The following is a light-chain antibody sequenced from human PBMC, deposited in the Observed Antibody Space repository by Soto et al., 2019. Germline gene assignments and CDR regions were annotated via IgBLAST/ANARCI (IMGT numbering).Light chain of an antibody. CDR1: QTISIW. Sequence: EIQMTQYPSTLSGSVGDRVTITCLASQTISIWLAWYQPKPGKAPKLLIYNASTLKSGVPSRFSGSGSGTEFNLTISSLQPDDFATYYCQHYNSYSEAFGQGTNVELK. J-gene: IGKJ1*01. V-gene: IGKV1-5*03. CDR3: QHYNSYSEA. CDR2: NAS.